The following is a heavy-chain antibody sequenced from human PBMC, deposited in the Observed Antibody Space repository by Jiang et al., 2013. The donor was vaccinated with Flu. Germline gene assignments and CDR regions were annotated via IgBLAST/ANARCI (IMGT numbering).Heavy chain of an antibody. D-gene: IGHD3-3*01. V-gene: IGHV1-3*01. CDR1: GYTFTSYA. CDR2: INAGNGNT. J-gene: IGHJ4*02. CDR3: ARDRNYDFWSGYSVPFDY. Sequence: KASGYTFTSYAMHWVRQAPGQRLEWMGWINAGNGNTKYSQKFQGRVTITRDTSASTAYMELSSLRSEDTAVYYCARDRNYDFWSGYSVPFDYWGQGTLVTVSS.